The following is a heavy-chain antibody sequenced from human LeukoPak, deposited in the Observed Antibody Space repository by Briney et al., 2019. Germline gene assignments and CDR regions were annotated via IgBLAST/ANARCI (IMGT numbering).Heavy chain of an antibody. CDR1: GGSISTYY. CDR3: ARSYGSGNYFDY. Sequence: SETLSLTCTVSGGSISTYYWSWIRQPPGKGLEWIGYIYYSGSAKYNPSLKSRVTISVDTPKNQFSLKLSSVTAADTAVYYCARSYGSGNYFDYWGQGILSPSP. CDR2: IYYSGSA. J-gene: IGHJ4*02. V-gene: IGHV4-59*01. D-gene: IGHD3-10*01.